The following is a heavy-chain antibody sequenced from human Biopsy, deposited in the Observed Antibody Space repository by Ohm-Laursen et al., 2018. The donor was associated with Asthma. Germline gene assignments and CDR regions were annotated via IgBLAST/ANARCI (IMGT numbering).Heavy chain of an antibody. D-gene: IGHD2-21*02. CDR2: ISFDGSNE. CDR3: ARDVSAAPSIVVVTAADC. J-gene: IGHJ4*02. V-gene: IGHV3-30*03. CDR1: GFSFSNFG. Sequence: SLRLSCAASGFSFSNFGMHWVRQAPGKGLEWVAVISFDGSNEDYADSAKGRFTISRDNPRSTLYLQMNSMRAEDTAIYYCARDVSAAPSIVVVTAADCWGQGTLVTVSA.